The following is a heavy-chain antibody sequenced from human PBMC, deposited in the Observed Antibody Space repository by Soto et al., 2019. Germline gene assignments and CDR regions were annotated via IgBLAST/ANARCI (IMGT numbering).Heavy chain of an antibody. CDR3: ARGGGVGVAGSAAFDM. CDR2: INPATGAA. D-gene: IGHD3-3*01. J-gene: IGHJ3*02. CDR1: GYPVTAYY. V-gene: IGHV1-2*02. Sequence: QLHLVQSGAVVKKPGASVTVSCSASGYPVTAYYMHWVRQAPGRGLEWMGGINPATGAAKYTQTFPCRVTMTRDTATSTVCRELSGLASEETAVFYCARGGGVGVAGSAAFDMWGQGTLVTVSS.